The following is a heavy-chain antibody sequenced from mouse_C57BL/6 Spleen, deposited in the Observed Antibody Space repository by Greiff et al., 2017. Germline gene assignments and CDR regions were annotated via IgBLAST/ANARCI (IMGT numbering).Heavy chain of an antibody. CDR1: GYTFTSYW. Sequence: QVQLQQPGAELVKPGASVKMSCKASGYTFTSYWITWVKQRPGQGLEWIGDIYPGSGSTNYNEKFKSKATLTVDTSSSTAYMQLSSLTSEDSAVYYCARYGAFYYGSSFYAMDYWGQGTSVTVSS. J-gene: IGHJ4*01. CDR2: IYPGSGST. CDR3: ARYGAFYYGSSFYAMDY. V-gene: IGHV1-55*01. D-gene: IGHD1-1*01.